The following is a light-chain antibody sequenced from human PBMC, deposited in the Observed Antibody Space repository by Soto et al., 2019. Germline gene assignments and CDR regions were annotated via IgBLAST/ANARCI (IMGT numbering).Light chain of an antibody. Sequence: EMVLTQSPGTLSFSPSERATLSCRASQSVCSSCLACYQQQPGQARRLLIYGSSSRATGLPDRFSGSGSGTDFPTTISRLAPEDFAVYYCQQYDSSPLTFGGGTQVDIK. CDR1: QSVCSSC. J-gene: IGKJ4*01. V-gene: IGKV3-20*01. CDR2: GSS. CDR3: QQYDSSPLT.